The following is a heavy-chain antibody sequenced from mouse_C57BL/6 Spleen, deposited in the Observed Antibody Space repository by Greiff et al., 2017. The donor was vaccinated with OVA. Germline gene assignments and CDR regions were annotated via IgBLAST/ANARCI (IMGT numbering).Heavy chain of an antibody. Sequence: QVQLQQPGAELVRPGSSVKLSCKASGYAFSSSWMNWVKQRPGKGLEWIGRIYPGDGDTNYNGKFKGKATLTADKSSSTAYMQLSSLTSEDSAVYFCARLLRDWGQGTTLTVSS. J-gene: IGHJ2*01. CDR1: GYAFSSSW. D-gene: IGHD1-1*01. CDR2: IYPGDGDT. CDR3: ARLLRD. V-gene: IGHV1-82*01.